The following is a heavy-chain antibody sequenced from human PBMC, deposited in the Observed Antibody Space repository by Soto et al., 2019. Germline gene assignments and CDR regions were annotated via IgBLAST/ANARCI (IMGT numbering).Heavy chain of an antibody. V-gene: IGHV3-23*01. CDR1: GFPFSSYA. CDR2: ISGSGGST. D-gene: IGHD5-18*01. Sequence: PGGSLRLSCAASGFPFSSYAMIWVRTAPGKGLEWVSAISGSGGSTYYADSVKGRFTISRDNSKNTLYLQMNSLRAEDTAVYYCAKVGGYSYAYYYYGMDVWGQGTTVTVSS. J-gene: IGHJ6*02. CDR3: AKVGGYSYAYYYYGMDV.